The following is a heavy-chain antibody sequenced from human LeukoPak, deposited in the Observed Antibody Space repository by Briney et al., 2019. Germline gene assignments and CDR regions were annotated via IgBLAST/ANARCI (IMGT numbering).Heavy chain of an antibody. CDR3: VRDQVWFDP. Sequence: ASVKVSCKASGYTYTGYYIHWVRQAPGQGLEWMGWINPNSGGTNYAQKFQGRVTMTRDTSISTAYMELSRLRSDDTAVYYCVRDQVWFDPWGQGTLVTVSS. CDR2: INPNSGGT. CDR1: GYTYTGYY. J-gene: IGHJ5*02. V-gene: IGHV1-2*02.